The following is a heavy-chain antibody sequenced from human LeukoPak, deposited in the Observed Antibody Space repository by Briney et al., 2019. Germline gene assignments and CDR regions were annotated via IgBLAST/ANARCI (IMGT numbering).Heavy chain of an antibody. D-gene: IGHD6-13*01. CDR1: GFIFSSYA. CDR2: ISGSGGST. J-gene: IGHJ4*02. CDR3: PKGYSSRWYLPFDY. Sequence: GGSLRLSCAASGFIFSSYAMSWVRQAPGKGLEWVSVISGSGGSTSYADSAKGRFTISRDNSKNTLYLQLNTLRAEDTAVYYCPKGYSSRWYLPFDYWGQGTLVTVSS. V-gene: IGHV3-23*01.